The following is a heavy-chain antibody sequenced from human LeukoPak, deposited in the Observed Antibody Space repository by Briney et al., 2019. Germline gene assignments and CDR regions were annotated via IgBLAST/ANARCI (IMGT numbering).Heavy chain of an antibody. CDR3: ARDRGSYTLDY. CDR1: GFTFSSYT. D-gene: IGHD1-26*01. J-gene: IGHJ4*02. V-gene: IGHV3-21*01. CDR2: ITSSSRYI. Sequence: GGSLRLSCSASGFTFSSYTMNWVRQAPGKGLEWVSSITSSSRYIYYADSVKGRFTISRDNAKNSLYLQMNSLRAEDTAVYYCARDRGSYTLDYWGQGALVTVSS.